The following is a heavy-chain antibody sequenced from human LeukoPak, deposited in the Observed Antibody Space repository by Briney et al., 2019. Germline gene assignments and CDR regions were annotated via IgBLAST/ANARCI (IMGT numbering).Heavy chain of an antibody. Sequence: GGSLRLSCAASGFTFSSYAMHWVRQAPGKGLEWVSGISWNSGSIGYADSVKGRFTISRDNAKNSLYLQMNSLRAEDTALYYCAKDTKWFGELFFDYWGQGTLVTVSS. CDR2: ISWNSGSI. J-gene: IGHJ4*02. CDR1: GFTFSSYA. V-gene: IGHV3-9*01. CDR3: AKDTKWFGELFFDY. D-gene: IGHD3-10*01.